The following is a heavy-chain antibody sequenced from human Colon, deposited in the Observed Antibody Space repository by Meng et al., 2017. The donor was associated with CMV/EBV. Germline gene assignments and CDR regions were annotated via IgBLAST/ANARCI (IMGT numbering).Heavy chain of an antibody. CDR2: TSSRSTYI. J-gene: IGHJ4*02. D-gene: IGHD5-18*01. V-gene: IGHV3-21*01. CDR3: ARDRGHNNGYAFDY. CDR1: GFTFNSYI. Sequence: GESLKISCAASGFTFNSYIMNWVRQAPGKGLEWVSSTSSRSTYISYADSLKGRFTISRDNAKNSVYLQMNSLRVEDTAVYYCARDRGHNNGYAFDYWGQGTLVTVSS.